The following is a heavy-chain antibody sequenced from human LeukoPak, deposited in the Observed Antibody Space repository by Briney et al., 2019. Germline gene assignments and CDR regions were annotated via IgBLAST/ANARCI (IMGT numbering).Heavy chain of an antibody. Sequence: ASVKVSCKASGYTFTGYYMHWVRQAPGQGLEWMGWINPNSGGTNYAQKFQGRVTMTRDTSISTAYMELSRLRSDDTAVYYCAKDRGYCSGGSCYRQFLRREFSTALDYWGQGTLVTVSS. D-gene: IGHD2-15*01. CDR1: GYTFTGYY. V-gene: IGHV1-2*02. CDR3: AKDRGYCSGGSCYRQFLRREFSTALDY. CDR2: INPNSGGT. J-gene: IGHJ4*02.